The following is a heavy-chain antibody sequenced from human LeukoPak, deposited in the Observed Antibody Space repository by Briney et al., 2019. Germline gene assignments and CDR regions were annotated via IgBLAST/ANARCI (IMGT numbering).Heavy chain of an antibody. V-gene: IGHV3-21*01. D-gene: IGHD3-9*01. CDR1: GFTFSSYS. CDR3: ARGMGILRYFDWLYYYYGMDV. Sequence: GGSLRLSCAASGFTFSSYSMNWVRQAPGKGLEWVSSISSSSSYIYYADSVKGRFTISRDNAKNSLYLQMNSLRDEDTAVYYCARGMGILRYFDWLYYYYGMDVWGQGTTVTVSS. J-gene: IGHJ6*02. CDR2: ISSSSSYI.